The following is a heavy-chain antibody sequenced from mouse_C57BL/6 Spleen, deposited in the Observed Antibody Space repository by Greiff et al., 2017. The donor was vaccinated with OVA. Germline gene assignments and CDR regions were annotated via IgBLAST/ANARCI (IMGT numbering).Heavy chain of an antibody. CDR1: GYTFTSYW. CDR3: ARCDYNCDALDY. V-gene: IGHV1-52*01. J-gene: IGHJ4*01. CDR2: IYPYDGDT. Sequence: QVQLQQPGAELVRPGSSVKMSCKASGYTFTSYWMQWVKQRPIQGLEWIGNIYPYDGDTNYNQKFKDKATLTVDKSSSTAYMQLSSLTSEDSAVYYSARCDYNCDALDYWGQGTPVTVSS. D-gene: IGHD2-12*01.